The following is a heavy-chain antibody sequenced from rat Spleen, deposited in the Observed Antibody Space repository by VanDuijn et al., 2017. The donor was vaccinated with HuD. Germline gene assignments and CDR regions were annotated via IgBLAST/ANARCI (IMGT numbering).Heavy chain of an antibody. D-gene: IGHD1-2*01. Sequence: EVQLVESGGGLVQPGRSMKLSCAASGLSFSNYDMAWVRQAPTKGLEWVASISYDGNSIYYRDSVKGRFTISRDNAKSSLYLQMDSLRSEDTATYYCTTDRDSSYIYEGYWGQGVMVTVSS. V-gene: IGHV5-20*01. CDR2: ISYDGNSI. CDR3: TTDRDSSYIYEGY. CDR1: GLSFSNYD. J-gene: IGHJ2*01.